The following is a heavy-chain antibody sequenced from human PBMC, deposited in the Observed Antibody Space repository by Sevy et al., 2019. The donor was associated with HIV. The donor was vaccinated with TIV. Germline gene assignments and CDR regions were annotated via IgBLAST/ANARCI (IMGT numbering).Heavy chain of an antibody. D-gene: IGHD5-18*01. Sequence: GGSLRLSCAASGFTFSSYSMNWVRQAPGKGLEWVSYISSSSSTIYYADSVKGRFTISRDNAKNSLYLQMNSLRAEDTAVYYCARGTAMVDLDYWGQGTLVTVSS. J-gene: IGHJ4*02. CDR3: ARGTAMVDLDY. V-gene: IGHV3-48*01. CDR2: ISSSSSTI. CDR1: GFTFSSYS.